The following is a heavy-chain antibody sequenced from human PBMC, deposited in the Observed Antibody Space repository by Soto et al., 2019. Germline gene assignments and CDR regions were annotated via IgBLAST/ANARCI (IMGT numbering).Heavy chain of an antibody. J-gene: IGHJ4*01. Sequence: GGSLRLSCAASGFTFSNYGMHWVRQAPGKGLEWVAIISYDGSTIYYADSVKGRFTISRDNSKNTLYLQLNTLRTEDAAVYYCGRQDGSGIYYFDYWGHGTLVTVSS. D-gene: IGHD3-10*01. V-gene: IGHV3-30*03. CDR3: GRQDGSGIYYFDY. CDR1: GFTFSNYG. CDR2: ISYDGSTI.